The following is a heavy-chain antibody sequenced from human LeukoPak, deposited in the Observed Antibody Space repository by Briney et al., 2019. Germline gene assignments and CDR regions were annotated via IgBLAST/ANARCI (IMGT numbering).Heavy chain of an antibody. CDR2: ISTNGDST. Sequence: PGGSLRLSCAASGFTFNNYALHWVRQAPGPGLEYVSAISTNGDSTYYANYVKVRFTISRDNSKNTLYLQMGSLRAEDMAVDYCARYCNGVNCYSGYDYWGQGTLVTVSS. CDR3: ARYCNGVNCYSGYDY. D-gene: IGHD2-15*01. J-gene: IGHJ4*02. V-gene: IGHV3-64*01. CDR1: GFTFNNYA.